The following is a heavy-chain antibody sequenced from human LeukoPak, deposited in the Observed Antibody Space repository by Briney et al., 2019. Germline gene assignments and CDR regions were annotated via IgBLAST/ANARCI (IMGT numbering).Heavy chain of an antibody. D-gene: IGHD3-10*01. J-gene: IGHJ6*02. V-gene: IGHV3-23*01. CDR3: AKATTQGSYYYGMDV. CDR2: ISGSGGST. Sequence: PGGSLRLSCAASGFTFSSYAMSWVRQAPGEGLEWVSAISGSGGSTYYADSVKGRFTISRDNSKNTLYLQMNSLRAEDTAVYYCAKATTQGSYYYGMDVWGQGTTVTVSS. CDR1: GFTFSSYA.